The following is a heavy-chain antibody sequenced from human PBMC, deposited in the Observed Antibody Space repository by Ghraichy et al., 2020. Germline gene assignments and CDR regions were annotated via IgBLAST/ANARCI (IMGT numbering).Heavy chain of an antibody. V-gene: IGHV3-21*01. Sequence: GGSLRLSCAASGFTFSSYSMNWVRQAPGKGLEWVSSISSSSSYIYYADSVKGRFTISRDNAKNSLYLQMNSLRAEDTAVYYCAREFALYYDFWSGYYSGWFDPWGQGTLVTVSS. CDR1: GFTFSSYS. J-gene: IGHJ5*02. CDR2: ISSSSSYI. CDR3: AREFALYYDFWSGYYSGWFDP. D-gene: IGHD3-3*01.